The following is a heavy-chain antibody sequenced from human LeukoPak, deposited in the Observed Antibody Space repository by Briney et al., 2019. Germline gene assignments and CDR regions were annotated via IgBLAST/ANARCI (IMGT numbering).Heavy chain of an antibody. CDR3: ARHGSYYGSAPHYYFDY. D-gene: IGHD3-10*01. CDR2: IYISGST. Sequence: PSETLSLTCTVSGGSISSGSYHWSWIRQPAGKGLEWIGHIYISGSTNYNPSLRSRITISVDTSKNQFSLKLSSVTAADTAVYYCARHGSYYGSAPHYYFDYWGQGTLVTVSS. V-gene: IGHV4-61*09. J-gene: IGHJ4*02. CDR1: GGSISSGSYH.